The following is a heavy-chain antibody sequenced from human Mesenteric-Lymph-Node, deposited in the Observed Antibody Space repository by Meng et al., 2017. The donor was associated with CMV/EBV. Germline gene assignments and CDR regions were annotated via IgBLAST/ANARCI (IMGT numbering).Heavy chain of an antibody. J-gene: IGHJ4*02. D-gene: IGHD6-13*01. CDR1: GFTVSSSY. V-gene: IGHV3-53*01. CDR2: IYSGGST. Sequence: GESLKISCAASGFTVSSSYMSWVRQAPGKGLEWVSVIYSGGSTYYADSVKGRFTISRDNSKNTLYLQMNSLRAEDTAVYYCASGIAPYFDYWGQGTLVTVSS. CDR3: ASGIAPYFDY.